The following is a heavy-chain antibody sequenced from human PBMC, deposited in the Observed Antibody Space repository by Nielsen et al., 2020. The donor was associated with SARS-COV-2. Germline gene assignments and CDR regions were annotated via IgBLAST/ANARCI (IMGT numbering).Heavy chain of an antibody. V-gene: IGHV3-9*01. CDR3: AKGGGWYEVGAFDI. Sequence: SLKISCAASGFIFDDYAMHWVRQAPGKGLEWVSGISWNSGSIGSADSVKGRFTISRDNAKNSLYLQMNSLRAEDTALYYCAKGGGWYEVGAFDIWGQGTMVTVSS. CDR2: ISWNSGSI. CDR1: GFIFDDYA. D-gene: IGHD6-19*01. J-gene: IGHJ3*02.